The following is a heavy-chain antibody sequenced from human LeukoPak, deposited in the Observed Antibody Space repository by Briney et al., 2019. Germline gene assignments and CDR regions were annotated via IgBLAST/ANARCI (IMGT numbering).Heavy chain of an antibody. V-gene: IGHV1-2*02. CDR1: GYTFTGYY. CDR2: VNPNSGAT. J-gene: IGHJ5*02. D-gene: IGHD5-18*01. CDR3: ARDIVMVTYWFDP. Sequence: GASVKVSCKASGYTFTGYYTHWVRQAPGQGLEWMGWVNPNSGATSYAQKFQGRVTMTSDTSINTAYMDLSSLRSDDTAVYYCARDIVMVTYWFDPWGQGTLVTVSS.